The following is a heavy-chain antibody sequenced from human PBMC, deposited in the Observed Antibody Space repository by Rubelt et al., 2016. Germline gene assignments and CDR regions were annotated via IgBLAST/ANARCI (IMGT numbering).Heavy chain of an antibody. J-gene: IGHJ4*02. Sequence: QVQLVQSGAEVKKPGASVKVSCKASGYTFTGYYMHWVRQAPGQGLEWMGRINPDSGGTNYAQKFQGRVTMTRDPSISTAYMQLSNLRSDDTAVYYCAVSYNSQWVWGQGTLVTVSS. CDR2: INPDSGGT. CDR3: AVSYNSQWV. D-gene: IGHD1-14*01. CDR1: GYTFTGYY. V-gene: IGHV1-2*06.